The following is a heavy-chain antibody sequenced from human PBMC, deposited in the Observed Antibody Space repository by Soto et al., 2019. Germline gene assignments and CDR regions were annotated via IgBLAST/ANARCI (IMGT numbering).Heavy chain of an antibody. V-gene: IGHV4-30-2*01. CDR1: GDSISSGGYS. Sequence: QLQLQVSGSGLVKPSQTLSLTCAVSGDSISSGGYSWGWIRQPPGKGLEWMGDIYVGGSANYNPSLQSRVAISVDRSKNQFSLNLNSVTATDTAFYYCARVMYGSGKPIFDHWGLGTLVTVSS. CDR3: ARVMYGSGKPIFDH. D-gene: IGHD3-10*01. J-gene: IGHJ4*02. CDR2: IYVGGSA.